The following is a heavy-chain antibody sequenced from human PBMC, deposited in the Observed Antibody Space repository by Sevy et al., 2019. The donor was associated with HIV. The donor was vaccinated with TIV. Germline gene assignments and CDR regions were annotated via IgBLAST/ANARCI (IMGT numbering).Heavy chain of an antibody. D-gene: IGHD3-10*01. CDR3: TRVRGPFGWSDP. J-gene: IGHJ5*02. CDR2: VFYSGNT. V-gene: IGHV4-30-4*01. CDR1: GGSINNPDFN. Sequence: SETLSLTCSVSGGSINNPDFNWSWVRQPPGRGLEWIGYVFYSGNTYYSPSLKTRVSLSIDTSKNQFSLDLHSVTAADTAVYYCTRVRGPFGWSDPWGQGTLVTVSS.